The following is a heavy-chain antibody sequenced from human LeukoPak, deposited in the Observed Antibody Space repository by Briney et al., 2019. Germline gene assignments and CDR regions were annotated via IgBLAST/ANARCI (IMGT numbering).Heavy chain of an antibody. V-gene: IGHV3-21*01. D-gene: IGHD2-15*01. CDR1: GFTFSSYS. CDR3: AKDRVAVAAIPIYYFDY. Sequence: GGSLRLSCAASGFTFSSYSMDWVRQAPGKGLEWVSSISSSRSYIYYGDSVKGRFTISRDNSKNTLYLQMNSLRAEDTAVYYCAKDRVAVAAIPIYYFDYWGQGTLVTVSS. CDR2: ISSSRSYI. J-gene: IGHJ4*02.